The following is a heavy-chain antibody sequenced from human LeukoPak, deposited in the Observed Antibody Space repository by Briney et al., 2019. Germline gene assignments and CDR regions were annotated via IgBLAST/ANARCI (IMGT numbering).Heavy chain of an antibody. Sequence: SETLSLTCADYGGSFRGYYWSWIRQPPGKGLEWIGEINHSGSTNYNPSLKSRVTLSVDTSKNQFSLKLSSVTAADTAVYYCARGRSSWYGWFDPWGQGTLVTVSS. CDR3: ARGRSSWYGWFDP. V-gene: IGHV4-34*01. CDR1: GGSFRGYY. J-gene: IGHJ5*02. D-gene: IGHD6-13*01. CDR2: INHSGST.